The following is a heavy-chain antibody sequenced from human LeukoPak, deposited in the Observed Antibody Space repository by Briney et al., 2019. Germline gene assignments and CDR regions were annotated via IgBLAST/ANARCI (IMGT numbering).Heavy chain of an antibody. Sequence: GGSLRLSCAASGFALSTHWMTWVRQVPGRGPEWVANVNRDGSETYYLDSVKGRFTVSKDNAKNSLYLQMNSLRAEDTALYHCARNNGMDVWGQGTTVIVSS. CDR1: GFALSTHW. CDR2: VNRDGSET. V-gene: IGHV3-7*03. J-gene: IGHJ6*02. CDR3: ARNNGMDV.